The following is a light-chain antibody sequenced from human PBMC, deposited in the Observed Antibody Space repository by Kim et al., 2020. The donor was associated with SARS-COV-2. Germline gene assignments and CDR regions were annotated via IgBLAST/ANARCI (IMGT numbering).Light chain of an antibody. V-gene: IGLV1-40*01. CDR3: QSYDANLRGAV. Sequence: QSVLTQPPAVSGAPGQRVTISCYGTGSSIGSDFVVHWYHQLPGAAPKVVIYSNDKRPSGVPDRFSGSRSGPSASLAITGLQPDDEGHYYCQSYDANLRGAVFGGGTQLTVL. J-gene: IGLJ3*02. CDR2: SND. CDR1: GSSIGSDFV.